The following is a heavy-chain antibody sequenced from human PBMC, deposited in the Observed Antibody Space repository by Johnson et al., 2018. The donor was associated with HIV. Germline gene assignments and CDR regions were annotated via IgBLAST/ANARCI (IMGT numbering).Heavy chain of an antibody. J-gene: IGHJ3*02. D-gene: IGHD3-22*01. CDR2: VSYDASNK. Sequence: QVQLVESGGGVVQPGRSLRLSCAASGFTFSSYAMHWVRQAPGTGLEWVAVVSYDASNKYYADSVKGRFTISRDNSKNTVSLQMNTLRADDTAVYYCANFGDDSRKDRPETHDAFDIWGQGTMVTVSS. CDR1: GFTFSSYA. V-gene: IGHV3-30*04. CDR3: ANFGDDSRKDRPETHDAFDI.